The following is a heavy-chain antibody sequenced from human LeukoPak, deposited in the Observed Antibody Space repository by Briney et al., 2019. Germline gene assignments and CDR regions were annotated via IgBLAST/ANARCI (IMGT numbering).Heavy chain of an antibody. CDR3: ARTLYYYDSSGSVWFDP. Sequence: GGSLRLSCAASGFTFDDYGMSWVRQAPGKGLEWVSGINWNSGSTGYADSVKGRFTISRDNAKNTLYLQMNSLRAEDTAVYYCARTLYYYDSSGSVWFDPWGQGTLVTVSS. CDR2: INWNSGST. D-gene: IGHD3-22*01. CDR1: GFTFDDYG. J-gene: IGHJ5*02. V-gene: IGHV3-20*04.